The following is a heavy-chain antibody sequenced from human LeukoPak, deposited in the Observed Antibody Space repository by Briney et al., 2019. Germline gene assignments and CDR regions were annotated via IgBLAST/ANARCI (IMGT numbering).Heavy chain of an antibody. J-gene: IGHJ4*02. CDR3: ARTEWELLAYFDY. D-gene: IGHD1-26*01. CDR2: IYYSGST. Sequence: KTSETLSLTCTVSGGSISSYYWGWIRQPPGKGLEWIGSIYYSGSTYYNPSLKSRVTISVDTSKNQFSLKLSSVTAADTAVYYCARTEWELLAYFDYWGQGTLVTVSS. CDR1: GGSISSYY. V-gene: IGHV4-39*01.